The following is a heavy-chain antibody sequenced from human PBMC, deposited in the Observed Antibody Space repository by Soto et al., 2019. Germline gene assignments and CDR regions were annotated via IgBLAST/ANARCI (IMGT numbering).Heavy chain of an antibody. Sequence: ASVKVSCKASGYIFTSYAIHWVRQAAGQRLEWMGWINAGNGNTKYSQKFQGRVTITRDTSASTAYVELSSLRTEDTAVYYCARDMVRGMDVWGQGTTVTVSS. V-gene: IGHV1-3*01. CDR1: GYIFTSYA. D-gene: IGHD3-10*01. CDR3: ARDMVRGMDV. CDR2: INAGNGNT. J-gene: IGHJ6*02.